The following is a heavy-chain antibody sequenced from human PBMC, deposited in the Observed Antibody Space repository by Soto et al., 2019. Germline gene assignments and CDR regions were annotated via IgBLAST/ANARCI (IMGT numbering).Heavy chain of an antibody. CDR1: GFTFSSYA. Sequence: GGSLRLSCAASGFTFSSYAMHWVRQAPGKGLEWVAVISYDGSNKYYADSVKGRFTISRDNSKNTLYLQMNSLRAEDTAVYYCARDQKSVRGVIVGAFDIWGQGTMVTVSS. V-gene: IGHV3-30-3*01. D-gene: IGHD3-10*01. CDR3: ARDQKSVRGVIVGAFDI. J-gene: IGHJ3*02. CDR2: ISYDGSNK.